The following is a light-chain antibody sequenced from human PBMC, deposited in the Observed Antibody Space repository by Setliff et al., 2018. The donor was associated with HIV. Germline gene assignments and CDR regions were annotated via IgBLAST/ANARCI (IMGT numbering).Light chain of an antibody. Sequence: QSVLTQPASVSVSPGQSITISCTGTSSDVGGYNYVSWYQQHPGKAPKFMIYDVSKRPSGVSNRFSGSKSGNTASLTISGLQAEDEADYYCSSYTSSSTYVFGTGTKVTVL. CDR3: SSYTSSSTYV. CDR1: SSDVGGYNY. J-gene: IGLJ1*01. CDR2: DVS. V-gene: IGLV2-14*01.